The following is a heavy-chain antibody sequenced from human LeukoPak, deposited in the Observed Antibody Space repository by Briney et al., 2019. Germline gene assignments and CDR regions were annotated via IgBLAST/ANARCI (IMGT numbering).Heavy chain of an antibody. CDR1: GYICTSYY. D-gene: IGHD3-10*01. Sequence: ASEKVSCNASGYICTSYYLHWVRHAPGQGLEWMGIINPSDSGTSYAQKFQGRVTMTRDTSTSTVYMELSSLRSEDTAVYYCARGDDMVRGFIWFDPWGQGTLVTVSS. CDR3: ARGDDMVRGFIWFDP. CDR2: INPSDSGT. V-gene: IGHV1-46*01. J-gene: IGHJ5*02.